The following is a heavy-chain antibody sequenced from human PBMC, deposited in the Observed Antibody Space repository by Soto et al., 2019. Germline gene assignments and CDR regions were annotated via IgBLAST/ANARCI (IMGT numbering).Heavy chain of an antibody. CDR2: IWYDGSNK. Sequence: QVQLMESGGDVVRPGRSPTLSCAASGFTFRNYGMHWVRQAPGKGLEWVAVIWYDGSNKFYADSVKGRFTISRDNSKNRLYLQMSNLRADDTAIYYCARDADLVATGGGTTSWSYGMDVWGHGTTVIVSS. CDR1: GFTFRNYG. J-gene: IGHJ6*02. D-gene: IGHD5-12*01. V-gene: IGHV3-33*01. CDR3: ARDADLVATGGGTTSWSYGMDV.